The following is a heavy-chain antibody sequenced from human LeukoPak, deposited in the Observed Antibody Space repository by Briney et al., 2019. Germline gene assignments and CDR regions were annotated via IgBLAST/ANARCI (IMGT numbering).Heavy chain of an antibody. CDR3: TTDLFHLYYYYYGMDV. V-gene: IGHV3-15*07. CDR1: GFTFSNAW. D-gene: IGHD3-10*02. Sequence: GGSLRLSCAASGFTFSNAWMNWVRQAPGKGLEWVGRIKSKTDGGTTDYAAPVKGRFTISRDDSKNTLYLQMNSLKTEDTAVYYCTTDLFHLYYYYYGMDVWGQGTTVTVSS. CDR2: IKSKTDGGTT. J-gene: IGHJ6*02.